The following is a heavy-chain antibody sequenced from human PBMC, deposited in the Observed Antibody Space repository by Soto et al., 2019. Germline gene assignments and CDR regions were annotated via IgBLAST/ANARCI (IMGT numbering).Heavy chain of an antibody. J-gene: IGHJ4*02. Sequence: PGGSLRLSCAASGFTFSNYAMNWVRQAPGKGLEWVSGISASGGSTNYADSVKGRFTISRDNSKNTLYLQMNSLGAEDTAVYYCAKRPLRDTTFDYWGQGTLVTVSS. D-gene: IGHD1-26*01. CDR2: ISASGGST. CDR1: GFTFSNYA. V-gene: IGHV3-23*01. CDR3: AKRPLRDTTFDY.